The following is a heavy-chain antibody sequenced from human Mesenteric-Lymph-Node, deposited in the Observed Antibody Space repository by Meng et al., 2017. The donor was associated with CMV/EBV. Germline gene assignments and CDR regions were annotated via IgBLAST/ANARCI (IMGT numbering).Heavy chain of an antibody. Sequence: ESLKISCFVSGGSISTYYWSWIRQSPGKGLEWIGWAHNSGTTNYNPSLKSRVGVSVDTSKNHFSLTLASVTAADTGIYYCARGGASSKYFDSWGQGTLVTVSS. CDR1: GGSISTYY. D-gene: IGHD6-13*01. CDR3: ARGGASSKYFDS. CDR2: AHNSGTT. V-gene: IGHV4-59*01. J-gene: IGHJ4*02.